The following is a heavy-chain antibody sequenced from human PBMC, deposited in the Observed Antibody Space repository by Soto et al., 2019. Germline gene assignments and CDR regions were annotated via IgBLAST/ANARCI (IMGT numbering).Heavy chain of an antibody. CDR2: IYYSGST. V-gene: IGHV4-31*03. CDR1: GGSISSGGYY. Sequence: QVQLQESGPGLVKPSQTLSLTCTVSGGSISSGGYYWSWIRQHTGNGLAWIGYIYYSGSTYYNPSLKSRVTISVDTSKNHFSLKLSSVTAADTAVYYCARVREYGPECYFDYWGQGTLVTVSS. D-gene: IGHD3-10*01. J-gene: IGHJ4*02. CDR3: ARVREYGPECYFDY.